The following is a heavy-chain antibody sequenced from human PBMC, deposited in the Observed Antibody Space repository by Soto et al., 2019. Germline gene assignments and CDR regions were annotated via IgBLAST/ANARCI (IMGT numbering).Heavy chain of an antibody. Sequence: QMQLVESGGGVVQPGRSLRLSCAASGFTFSSSGMHWVRQAPGKGLEWVAVTSYNGGRQSYADSVKGRFTISRDNSQNTMYLQMNSLRPEDTAVYYCAKDKGSGSYPRYYYGMDVWVQGATVTVSS. CDR1: GFTFSSSG. J-gene: IGHJ6*02. D-gene: IGHD3-10*01. CDR3: AKDKGSGSYPRYYYGMDV. CDR2: TSYNGGRQ. V-gene: IGHV3-30*18.